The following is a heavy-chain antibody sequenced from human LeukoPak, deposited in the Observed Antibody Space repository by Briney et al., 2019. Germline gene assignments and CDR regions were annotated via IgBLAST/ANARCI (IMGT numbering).Heavy chain of an antibody. CDR3: ARDGRGIAAAGFDY. J-gene: IGHJ4*02. CDR2: IYYSGST. CDR1: SGSIHSGGYY. Sequence: SETLSLSCTVSSGSIHSGGYYWSWIRQHPGKGLEWIGYIYYSGSTYYNPSLKSRVTISVDTSKNQYSLKLSSVTAADTAGYYCARDGRGIAAAGFDYWGQGTLVTVSS. V-gene: IGHV4-31*03. D-gene: IGHD6-13*01.